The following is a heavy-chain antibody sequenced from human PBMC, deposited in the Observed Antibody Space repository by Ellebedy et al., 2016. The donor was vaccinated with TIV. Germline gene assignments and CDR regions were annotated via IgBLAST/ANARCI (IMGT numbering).Heavy chain of an antibody. D-gene: IGHD1-26*01. Sequence: ASVKVSCKASGYTFTSYYMHWVRQAPGQGLEWMGGFDPEDGETIYAQKFQGRVTMTEDTSTDTAYMELRSLRSDDTAVYYCARDAGGSSDWGQGTLVTVSS. J-gene: IGHJ4*02. V-gene: IGHV1-24*01. CDR1: GYTFTSYY. CDR2: FDPEDGET. CDR3: ARDAGGSSD.